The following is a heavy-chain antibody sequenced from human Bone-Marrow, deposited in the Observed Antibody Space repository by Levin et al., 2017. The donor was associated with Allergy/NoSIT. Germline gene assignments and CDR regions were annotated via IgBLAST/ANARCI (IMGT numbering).Heavy chain of an antibody. V-gene: IGHV3-15*01. CDR1: GFTFSNAW. Sequence: GGSLRLSCAASGFTFSNAWMSWVRQAPGKGLEWVGRIKSKTDGGTTDYAAPVKGRFTISRDDSKNTLYLQMNSLKTEDTAVYYCTTPQDCGGDCYPTGFDYWGQGTLVTVSS. D-gene: IGHD2-21*02. J-gene: IGHJ4*02. CDR2: IKSKTDGGTT. CDR3: TTPQDCGGDCYPTGFDY.